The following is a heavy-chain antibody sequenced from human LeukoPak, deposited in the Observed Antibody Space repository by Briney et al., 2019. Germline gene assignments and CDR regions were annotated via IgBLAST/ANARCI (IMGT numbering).Heavy chain of an antibody. J-gene: IGHJ6*02. D-gene: IGHD2-2*01. CDR1: GFTFSDHY. CDR2: IRDKANSYTT. V-gene: IGHV3-72*01. CDR3: ARGASSSSPAYYHGLDV. Sequence: GGSLRLSCVASGFTFSDHYMDWVRQAPGKVLEWVGRIRDKANSYTTEYAASVKGRYTISRGDSKSSLYLQMNSLKTEDTAVFYCARGASSSSPAYYHGLDVWGQGTTVTVSS.